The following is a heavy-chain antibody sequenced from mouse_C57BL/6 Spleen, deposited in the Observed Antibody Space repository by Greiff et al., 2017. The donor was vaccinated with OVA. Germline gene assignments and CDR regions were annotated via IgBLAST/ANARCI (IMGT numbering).Heavy chain of an antibody. CDR3: AKIYGSSYDWDFDV. Sequence: EVKVVESGGGLVKPGGSLKLSCAASGFTFSDYGMHWVRQAPEKGLEWVAYISSGSSTIYYADTVKGRFTISRDNAKNTLFLQMTSLRSEDTAMYYCAKIYGSSYDWDFDVWGTGTTVTVSS. CDR1: GFTFSDYG. V-gene: IGHV5-17*01. D-gene: IGHD1-1*01. CDR2: ISSGSSTI. J-gene: IGHJ1*03.